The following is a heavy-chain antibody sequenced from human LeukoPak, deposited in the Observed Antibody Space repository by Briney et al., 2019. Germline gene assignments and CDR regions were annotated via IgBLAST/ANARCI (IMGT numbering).Heavy chain of an antibody. Sequence: PGGPLRLSCAASGFTFSSYAMSWVRQAPGKGLEWVSGISGSGGSTYYADSVKGRFTISRDNSKNTLYLQMNSLRAEDTAVYYCTKDHTLYCSSTSCYAPSFDYWGQGTLVTVSS. CDR2: ISGSGGST. CDR1: GFTFSSYA. J-gene: IGHJ4*02. D-gene: IGHD2-2*01. V-gene: IGHV3-23*01. CDR3: TKDHTLYCSSTSCYAPSFDY.